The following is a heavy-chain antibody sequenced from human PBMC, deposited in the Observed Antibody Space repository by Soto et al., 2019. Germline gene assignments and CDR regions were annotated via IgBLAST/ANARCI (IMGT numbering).Heavy chain of an antibody. CDR1: GYTFTSYD. CDR2: MNPNSGNT. CDR3: AVSVGYCSSTSCYGSDWFDP. V-gene: IGHV1-8*01. D-gene: IGHD2-2*01. J-gene: IGHJ5*02. Sequence: ASVKVSCKASGYTFTSYDINWVRQATGQGLEWMGWMNPNSGNTGYAQKFQGRVTMTRNTSISTAYMELSSLRSEDTAVYYCAVSVGYCSSTSCYGSDWFDPWGQGTLVTVSS.